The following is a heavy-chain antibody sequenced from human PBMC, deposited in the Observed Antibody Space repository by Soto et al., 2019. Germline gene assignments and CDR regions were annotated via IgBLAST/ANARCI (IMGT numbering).Heavy chain of an antibody. CDR3: ARSNSGYYKWFDP. CDR1: GDSISSSNYY. J-gene: IGHJ5*02. Sequence: SETLSLTCTVSGDSISSSNYYWGWIRQPPGKGLEWIANIYYSGITYCNPSLKSRVAISVDTSKNQSSLKLSSVSAADTAIYYCARSNSGYYKWFDPWGQGTLVTVS. V-gene: IGHV4-39*01. CDR2: IYYSGIT. D-gene: IGHD3-22*01.